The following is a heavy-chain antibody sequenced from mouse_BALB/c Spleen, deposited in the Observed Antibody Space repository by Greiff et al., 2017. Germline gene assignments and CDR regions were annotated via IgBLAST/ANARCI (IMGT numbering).Heavy chain of an antibody. CDR1: GFSLTSYG. J-gene: IGHJ4*01. CDR2: IWAGGST. V-gene: IGHV2-9*02. Sequence: QVQLKESGPGLVAPSQSLSITCTVSGFSLTSYGVHWVRQPPGKGLEWLGVIWAGGSTNYNSALMSRLSISKDNSKSQVFLKMNSLQTDDTAMYYCARDRGYGNYYSGMDYWGQGTSVTVSS. CDR3: ARDRGYGNYYSGMDY. D-gene: IGHD2-10*02.